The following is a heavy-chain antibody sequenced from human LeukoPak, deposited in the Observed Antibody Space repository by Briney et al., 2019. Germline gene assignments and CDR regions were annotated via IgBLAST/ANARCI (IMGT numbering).Heavy chain of an antibody. CDR2: IYYTGST. J-gene: IGHJ4*02. CDR1: GGSINNYY. V-gene: IGHV4-59*01. CDR3: ARHRGSGYPYFDY. D-gene: IGHD3-22*01. Sequence: KPSETLSLTCTVSGGSINNYYWSWIRQRLGRGLEGIGYIYYTGSTNYNPSLKSRVTISVDTSKSHFSLKMSTLTAADTAVYYCARHRGSGYPYFDYWGQGTLVTVSS.